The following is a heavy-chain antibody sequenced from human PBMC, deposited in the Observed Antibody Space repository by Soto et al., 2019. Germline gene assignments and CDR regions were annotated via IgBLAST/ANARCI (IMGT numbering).Heavy chain of an antibody. CDR1: GGSFTSNNW. V-gene: IGHV4-4*02. Sequence: QVQLQESGPGLVKPSGTLSLTCAVSGGSFTSNNWWTWVRQPPGQGLEWIGEIYRTGSTNYNPSLKSRVTTSLDKSENPFSLKVTSLTAADTAVYYCASRDPGTSVDYWGQGTLVTVSS. CDR3: ASRDPGTSVDY. J-gene: IGHJ4*02. CDR2: IYRTGST. D-gene: IGHD1-7*01.